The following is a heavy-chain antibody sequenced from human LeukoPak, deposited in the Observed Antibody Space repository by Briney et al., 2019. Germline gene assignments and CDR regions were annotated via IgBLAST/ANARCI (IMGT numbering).Heavy chain of an antibody. CDR3: ARHRVGFLEWLLPSAQDY. J-gene: IGHJ4*02. Sequence: ASVKVSCKASGYTFTSYGISWVRQAPGQGLEWMGWISAYNGNTNYAQKLQGRVTMTTDTSTSTAYMELRSLRSDDTAVYYCARHRVGFLEWLLPSAQDYWGQGTLVTVSS. CDR2: ISAYNGNT. D-gene: IGHD3-3*01. V-gene: IGHV1-18*01. CDR1: GYTFTSYG.